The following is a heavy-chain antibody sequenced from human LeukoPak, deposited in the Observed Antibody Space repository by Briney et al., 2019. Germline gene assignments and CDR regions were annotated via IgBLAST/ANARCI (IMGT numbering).Heavy chain of an antibody. CDR3: TSRIVVHLDY. J-gene: IGHJ4*02. CDR2: IRSKANSYAT. Sequence: GGSLRLSCAASGFTFSGSAMHWVRQASGKGLEWVGRIRSKANSYATAYAASVKGRFTISRDDSKNTAYLQMSSLKTEDTAVYYCTSRIVVHLDYWGQGTLVNVSS. D-gene: IGHD3-22*01. V-gene: IGHV3-73*01. CDR1: GFTFSGSA.